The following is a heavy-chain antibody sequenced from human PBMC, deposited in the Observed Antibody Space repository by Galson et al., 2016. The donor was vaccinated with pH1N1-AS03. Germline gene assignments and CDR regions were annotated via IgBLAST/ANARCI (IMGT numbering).Heavy chain of an antibody. D-gene: IGHD1-14*01. V-gene: IGHV1-2*02. CDR2: INPNSGGT. CDR3: ARGPQEEITVSLWLRVPLRDFGGFDA. Sequence: SVKVSCKASGYTFTGYYIQWVRQAPGQGLELMGLINPNSGGTNYAQKFHGRVTMTRDTSISPAYMELNRLISDYTAVCYCARGPQEEITVSLWLRVPLRDFGGFDAWGQGTLVTVSS. J-gene: IGHJ5*02. CDR1: GYTFTGYY.